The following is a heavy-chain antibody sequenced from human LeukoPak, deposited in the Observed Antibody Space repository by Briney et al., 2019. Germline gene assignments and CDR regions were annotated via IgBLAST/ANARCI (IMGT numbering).Heavy chain of an antibody. CDR3: ARGGVVVAAIDAFDI. CDR2: IYSGGST. V-gene: IGHV3-66*01. Sequence: PGGSLRLSCAVSGFTVSAYGMNWVRQAPGKGLEWVSLIYSGGSTYYADSVKGRFTISRDISKNTLFLQLNSLRAEDTAVYYCARGGVVVAAIDAFDIWGQGTLVTVSS. CDR1: GFTVSAYG. J-gene: IGHJ3*02. D-gene: IGHD2-15*01.